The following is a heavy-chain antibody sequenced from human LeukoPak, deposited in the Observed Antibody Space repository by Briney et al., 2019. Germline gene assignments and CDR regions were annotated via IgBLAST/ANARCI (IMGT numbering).Heavy chain of an antibody. D-gene: IGHD3-16*02. CDR3: ARVSYDYVWGSYRSYYFDY. J-gene: IGHJ4*02. V-gene: IGHV4-30-4*08. Sequence: SQTLSLTCTVSGGSISSGDYYWSWIRQPPGKGLEWIGYIYYSGSTYYNPSLKSRVTISVDTSKNQFSLKLSSVTAADTAVYYCARVSYDYVWGSYRSYYFDYWGQGTLVTVSS. CDR1: GGSISSGDYY. CDR2: IYYSGST.